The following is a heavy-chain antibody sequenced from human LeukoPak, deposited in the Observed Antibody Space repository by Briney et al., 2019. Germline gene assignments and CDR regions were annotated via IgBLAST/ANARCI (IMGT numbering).Heavy chain of an antibody. J-gene: IGHJ6*02. CDR3: ARGEGYGGIYGMDV. CDR1: GYTFTGYY. CDR2: INPNSGGT. D-gene: IGHD4-23*01. V-gene: IGHV1-2*04. Sequence: ASVKVSCKASGYTFTGYYMHWVRQAPGQGLEWMGWINPNSGGTNYAQKFQGWVTMTRDTSIRTAYMELSRLRSDDTAVYYCARGEGYGGIYGMDVWGQGTTVTVSS.